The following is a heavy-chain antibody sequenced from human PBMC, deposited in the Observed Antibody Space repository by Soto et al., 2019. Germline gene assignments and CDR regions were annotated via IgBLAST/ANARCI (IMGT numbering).Heavy chain of an antibody. D-gene: IGHD3-16*01. CDR3: AKGGAYYFDS. CDR2: IYTRGST. J-gene: IGHJ4*02. Sequence: SETLSLTCPVSGASITNFYWSWILQSARKGLEWIGRIYTRGSTDYNPSLESRVTMSIDTSKNQVSLTLSSVTAADTAVYYCAKGGAYYFDSWGQGILVTVSS. V-gene: IGHV4-4*07. CDR1: GASITNFY.